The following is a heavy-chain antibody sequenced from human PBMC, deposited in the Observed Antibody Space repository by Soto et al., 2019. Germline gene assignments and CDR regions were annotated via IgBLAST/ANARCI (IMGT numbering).Heavy chain of an antibody. CDR2: ISWNSGRI. Sequence: LRLSCAASGFTFDDYAMHWVRQAPGKGLEWVSGISWNSGRIGYADSVKGRFTISRDNAKNSLFLQMNSLRAEDTALYYCARTRAGVYYYYGLDVWGQGTKVTVSS. CDR3: ARTRAGVYYYYGLDV. CDR1: GFTFDDYA. D-gene: IGHD3-10*01. J-gene: IGHJ6*02. V-gene: IGHV3-9*01.